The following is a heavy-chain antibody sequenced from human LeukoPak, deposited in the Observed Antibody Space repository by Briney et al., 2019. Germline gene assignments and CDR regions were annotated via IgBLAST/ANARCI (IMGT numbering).Heavy chain of an antibody. CDR3: ARRNGAAAAHNWFDP. J-gene: IGHJ5*02. CDR1: GGSFSGYY. Sequence: SETLSLTCAVYGGSFSGYYWSWIRQPPGKGLEWIGEINHSGSTNYNPSLKSRVTISVDTSKSQFSLKLSSVTAADTAVYYCARRNGAAAAHNWFDPWGQGTLVTVSS. D-gene: IGHD6-13*01. V-gene: IGHV4-34*01. CDR2: INHSGST.